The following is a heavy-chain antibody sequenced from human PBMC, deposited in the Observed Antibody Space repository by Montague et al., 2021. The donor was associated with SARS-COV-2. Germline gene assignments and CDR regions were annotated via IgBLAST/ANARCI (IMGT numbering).Heavy chain of an antibody. J-gene: IGHJ3*02. CDR3: ARQRRYQLPITIFGVVMADACDI. CDR1: GGSISSYY. Sequence: SETLSLTCTVSGGSISSYYWSWIRQPPGKGLEWIGYIYYSGSTNYNPSPKSRVTISVDTSKNQFSLKLSSVTAADTAVYYCARQRRYQLPITIFGVVMADACDIWGQGTMVTVSS. CDR2: IYYSGST. V-gene: IGHV4-59*08. D-gene: IGHD3-3*01.